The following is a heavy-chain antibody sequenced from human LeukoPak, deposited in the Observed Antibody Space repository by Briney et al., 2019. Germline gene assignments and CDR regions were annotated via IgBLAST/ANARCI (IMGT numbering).Heavy chain of an antibody. V-gene: IGHV3-48*02. CDR1: GFTFSSYS. D-gene: IGHD3-9*01. CDR3: ARLFRGHYDTLTGPRGDDAFDI. CDR2: ISSSSSTI. Sequence: GGSLRLSCAASGFTFSSYSMNWVRQAPGKGLEWVSYISSSSSTIYYADSVKGRFTISRDNAKNSLYLQMNSLRDEDTAVYYCARLFRGHYDTLTGPRGDDAFDIWGQGTMVTVSS. J-gene: IGHJ3*02.